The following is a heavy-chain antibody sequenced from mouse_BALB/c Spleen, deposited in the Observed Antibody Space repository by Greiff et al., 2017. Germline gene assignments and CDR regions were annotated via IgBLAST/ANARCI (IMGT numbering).Heavy chain of an antibody. CDR2: ISSGSSTI. CDR3: ARSSGLLFDY. D-gene: IGHD3-1*01. J-gene: IGHJ2*01. CDR1: GFTFSSFG. Sequence: EVKLMESGGGLVQPGGSRKLSCAASGFTFSSFGMHWVRQAPEKGLEWVAYISSGSSTIYYADTVKGRFTISRDNPKNTLFLQMTSLRSEDTAMYYCARSSGLLFDYWGQGTTLTVSS. V-gene: IGHV5-17*02.